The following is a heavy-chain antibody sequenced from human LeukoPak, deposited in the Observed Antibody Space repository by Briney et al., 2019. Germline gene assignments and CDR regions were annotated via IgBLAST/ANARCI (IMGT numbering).Heavy chain of an antibody. J-gene: IGHJ4*02. CDR1: GFTFSSYA. D-gene: IGHD4-11*01. Sequence: PGGSLRLSCTASGFTFSSYAMNSVRQAPGKGLEWVSGIGAGGTFTYYADSVKGRFTISRDNSRNTLYLQMNSLRADDTAVYYCAKELDYTTYGYYFDNWGQGTLVTVSS. V-gene: IGHV3-23*01. CDR3: AKELDYTTYGYYFDN. CDR2: IGAGGTFT.